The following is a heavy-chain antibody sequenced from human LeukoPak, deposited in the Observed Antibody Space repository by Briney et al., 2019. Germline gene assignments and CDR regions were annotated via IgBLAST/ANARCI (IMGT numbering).Heavy chain of an antibody. CDR1: GFTFSSYS. Sequence: GGSLRLSCAASGFTFSSYSMNWVRQAPGKGLEWVSSISSSSSYIYYADSVKGRFTISRDNAKNSLYLQMNSLRAEDTAVYYCARDYYGSGSYYIPPHYFDYWGQGTLVTVSS. CDR3: ARDYYGSGSYYIPPHYFDY. V-gene: IGHV3-21*01. CDR2: ISSSSSYI. D-gene: IGHD3-10*01. J-gene: IGHJ4*02.